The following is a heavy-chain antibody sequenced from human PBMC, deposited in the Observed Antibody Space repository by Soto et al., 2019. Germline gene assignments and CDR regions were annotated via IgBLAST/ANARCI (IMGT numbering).Heavy chain of an antibody. CDR1: GYSFSDYF. V-gene: IGHV1-2*02. CDR3: ARIKGGLTYYSGMDV. CDR2: INPKTAAT. Sequence: QVQLVQSGAEVKKSGASVKVSCKPSGYSFSDYFIQWVRQAPGQGLEWVAWINPKTAATNYAKKFQGRVSLTWDTSSTTAYMELTRLRPDDTAVYYCARIKGGLTYYSGMDVWGQGTTVIVSS. J-gene: IGHJ6*02. D-gene: IGHD3-10*01.